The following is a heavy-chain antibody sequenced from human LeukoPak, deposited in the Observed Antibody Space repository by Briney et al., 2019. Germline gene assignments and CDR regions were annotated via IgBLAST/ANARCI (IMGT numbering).Heavy chain of an antibody. CDR1: GFTFSTYS. V-gene: IGHV3-21*01. CDR3: AKWAGVYYYDSGGYLSGFDY. D-gene: IGHD3-22*01. J-gene: IGHJ4*02. Sequence: GGSLRLSCAASGFTFSTYSMNWVRQAPGKGLEWVSSISSGSTYIYYADSVKGRFTISRDNSKNTLYLQMNSLRAEDTAVYYCAKWAGVYYYDSGGYLSGFDYWGQGTLVTVSS. CDR2: ISSGSTYI.